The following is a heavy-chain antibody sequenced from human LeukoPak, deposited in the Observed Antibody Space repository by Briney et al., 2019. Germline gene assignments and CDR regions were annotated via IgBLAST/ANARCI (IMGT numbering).Heavy chain of an antibody. D-gene: IGHD1-26*01. CDR2: ISGSGGST. J-gene: IGHJ4*02. Sequence: GGSLRLSCAASGFTLSIYDMSWVRQAPGKGLEWVSAISGSGGSTYYTDSVKGRFTISRDNSKNTLYLQMNSVRAEDTAVYYCAKPVVGAPRLFDYWGQGTLVTVSS. CDR3: AKPVVGAPRLFDY. V-gene: IGHV3-23*01. CDR1: GFTLSIYD.